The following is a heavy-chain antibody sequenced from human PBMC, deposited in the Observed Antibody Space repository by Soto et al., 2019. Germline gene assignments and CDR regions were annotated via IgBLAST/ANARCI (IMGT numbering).Heavy chain of an antibody. Sequence: QVQLVQSGAEVKKPGSSVKVSCKASGGTFNRYAISWVRQAPGQGLEWMGGIIPIFGIGNDAQRFQGRVTITGEESTGTAYMELSSLRSEATGVYYWARSAMPRFGVVSIPPHYYSEMDVWGQGTTVTVSS. CDR1: GGTFNRYA. D-gene: IGHD2-21*01. V-gene: IGHV1-69*01. J-gene: IGHJ6*02. CDR2: IIPIFGIG. CDR3: ARSAMPRFGVVSIPPHYYSEMDV.